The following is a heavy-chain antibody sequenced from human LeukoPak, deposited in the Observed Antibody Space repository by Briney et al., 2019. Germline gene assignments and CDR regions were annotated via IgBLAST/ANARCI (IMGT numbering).Heavy chain of an antibody. CDR3: TSRKEMRATDFDY. D-gene: IGHD5-24*01. J-gene: IGHJ4*02. V-gene: IGHV3-73*01. CDR2: IRSKANSYAT. Sequence: GGSLRLSCAASGFTFSGSAMPWVRQASGKGLEWVGRIRSKANSYATAYAASVKGRFTISRDDSKNTAYLQMNSLKTEDTAVYYCTSRKEMRATDFDYWGQGTLVTVSS. CDR1: GFTFSGSA.